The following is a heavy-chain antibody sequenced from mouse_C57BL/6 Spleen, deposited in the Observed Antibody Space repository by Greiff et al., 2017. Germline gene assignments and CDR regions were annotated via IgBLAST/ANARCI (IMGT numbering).Heavy chain of an antibody. CDR1: GYSITSGYY. D-gene: IGHD1-2*01. J-gene: IGHJ1*03. Sequence: VQLVESGPGLVKPSQSLSLTCSVTGYSITSGYYWNWIRQFPGNKLEWMGYISYDGSNNYNPSLKNRISITRDTSKNQFFLKFNSVTTEDTATYYCARGPPITLRGHTRYFDVWGTGTTVTVSS. V-gene: IGHV3-6*01. CDR3: ARGPPITLRGHTRYFDV. CDR2: ISYDGSN.